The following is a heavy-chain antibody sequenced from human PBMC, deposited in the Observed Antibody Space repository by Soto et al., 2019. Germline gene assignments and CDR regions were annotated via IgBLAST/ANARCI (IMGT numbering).Heavy chain of an antibody. Sequence: GASVKVSCKASGYTFTSYDINWVRQATGQGLEWMGWMNPNSGNTGYAQKFQGRVTMTRNTSISTAYMELSSLRSEDTAVYYCARANEALGYCSGGSCYPYVGDAFDLWGQGTMVTV. J-gene: IGHJ3*01. D-gene: IGHD2-15*01. V-gene: IGHV1-8*01. CDR2: MNPNSGNT. CDR3: ARANEALGYCSGGSCYPYVGDAFDL. CDR1: GYTFTSYD.